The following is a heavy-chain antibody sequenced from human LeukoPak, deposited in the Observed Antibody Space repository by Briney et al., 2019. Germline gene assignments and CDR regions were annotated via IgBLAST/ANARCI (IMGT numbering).Heavy chain of an antibody. CDR3: AREWDYDSSGFYYYY. CDR2: IIPIFGTA. J-gene: IGHJ4*02. V-gene: IGHV1-69*01. CDR1: GGTFSNYA. Sequence: GASVKVSCKASGGTFSNYAISWVRQAPGQGLEWMGGIIPIFGTANYAQKFQGRVTITADESTRTAYMELSSLRSEDTAVYYCAREWDYDSSGFYYYYWGQGTLVTVSS. D-gene: IGHD3-22*01.